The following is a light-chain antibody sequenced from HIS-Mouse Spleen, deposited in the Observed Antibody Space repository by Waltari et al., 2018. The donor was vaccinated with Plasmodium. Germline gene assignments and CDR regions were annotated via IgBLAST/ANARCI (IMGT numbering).Light chain of an antibody. CDR2: QDS. CDR1: KLGDKY. J-gene: IGLJ2*01. V-gene: IGLV3-1*01. Sequence: SYELTQPPSVSVSPGQTASITCSGDKLGDKYACWYQQKPGQSPVLGIYQDSKRPSGYPETFSGSNSGNTATLTISGTQAMDEADYYCQAWDSSTVVFGGGTKLTVL. CDR3: QAWDSSTVV.